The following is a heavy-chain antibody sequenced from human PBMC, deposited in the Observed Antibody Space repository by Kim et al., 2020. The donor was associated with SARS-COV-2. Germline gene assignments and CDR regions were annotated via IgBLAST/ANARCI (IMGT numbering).Heavy chain of an antibody. Sequence: GGSLRLSCAASGFTFSSYAMHWVRQAPGKGLEWVAVISYDGSNKYYADSVKGRFTISRDNSKNTLYLQMNSLRAEDTAVYYCARDRYGSGSYRSEFDYWGQGTLVTVSS. CDR3: ARDRYGSGSYRSEFDY. D-gene: IGHD3-10*01. CDR2: ISYDGSNK. J-gene: IGHJ4*02. V-gene: IGHV3-30-3*01. CDR1: GFTFSSYA.